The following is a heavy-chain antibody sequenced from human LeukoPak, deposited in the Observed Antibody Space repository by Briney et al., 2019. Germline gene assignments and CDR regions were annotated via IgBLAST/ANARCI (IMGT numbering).Heavy chain of an antibody. D-gene: IGHD6-19*01. V-gene: IGHV3-23*01. CDR3: AKPITIAVAGPY. J-gene: IGHJ4*02. CDR1: GFTFSSYG. Sequence: QSGGSLRLSCAASGFTFSSYGLTWVRQAPGKGLEWVSAISDTGGSTYYADSVKGRFTISRDNANNTLYLQMNSLRAEDTAVYYCAKPITIAVAGPYWGQGTLVTVSS. CDR2: ISDTGGST.